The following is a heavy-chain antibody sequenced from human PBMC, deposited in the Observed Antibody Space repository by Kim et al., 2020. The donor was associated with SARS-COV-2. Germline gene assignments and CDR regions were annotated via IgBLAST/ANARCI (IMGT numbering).Heavy chain of an antibody. CDR3: VRSEGRGSGRQFDY. D-gene: IGHD6-25*01. V-gene: IGHV4-59*01. CDR2: IYYGGTT. Sequence: SETLSLTCTVSGDSISYYYCSWIRQLPGKGLEWIGYIYYGGTTNYNPSLKSRVTISVDTSKNEFSLELTSVTAADTAIYYCVRSEGRGSGRQFDYWGQGTLVTVSS. J-gene: IGHJ4*02. CDR1: GDSISYYY.